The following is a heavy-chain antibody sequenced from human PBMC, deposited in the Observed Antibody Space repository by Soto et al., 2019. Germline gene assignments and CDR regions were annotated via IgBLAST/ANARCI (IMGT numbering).Heavy chain of an antibody. CDR1: GGSFSGYY. CDR2: INHSGSA. D-gene: IGHD2-15*01. V-gene: IGHV4-34*01. Sequence: SETLSLTCAVYGGSFSGYYWSWIRQPPGKGLEWIGEINHSGSANYNPSLKSRVTISVDTSKNQFSLKLSSVTAADTAVYYCARGRWYSSPWGQGTLVTVSS. J-gene: IGHJ5*02. CDR3: ARGRWYSSP.